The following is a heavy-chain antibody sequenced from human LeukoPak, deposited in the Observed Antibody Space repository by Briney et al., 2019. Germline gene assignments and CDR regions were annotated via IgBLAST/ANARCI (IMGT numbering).Heavy chain of an antibody. CDR3: ARPSGVVRANIITVQAFDV. V-gene: IGHV5-51*01. J-gene: IGHJ3*01. CDR1: GYSFTSFW. D-gene: IGHD3-10*01. CDR2: IYPIDSDT. Sequence: GESLKISCQGSGYSFTSFWIAWVRQMPGKGLEWMGIIYPIDSDTRYSPSFQGQVTISADTSISTAYLQWDSLKASDTAMYYCARPSGVVRANIITVQAFDVWGQGTMVTVSS.